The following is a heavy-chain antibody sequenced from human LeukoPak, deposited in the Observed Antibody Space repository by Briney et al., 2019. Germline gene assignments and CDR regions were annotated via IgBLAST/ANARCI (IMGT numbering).Heavy chain of an antibody. V-gene: IGHV3-23*01. D-gene: IGHD3-9*01. Sequence: PGGSLRLSCAASGFTFSSYAMSWVRQAPGKGLEWVSAISGSGGSTYYADSVKGRFTISRDNSKNTLYLQMNSLRAEDTAVYYCAKCWSYYDILTGYYPPFDYWGQGTLVTVSS. J-gene: IGHJ4*02. CDR3: AKCWSYYDILTGYYPPFDY. CDR1: GFTFSSYA. CDR2: ISGSGGST.